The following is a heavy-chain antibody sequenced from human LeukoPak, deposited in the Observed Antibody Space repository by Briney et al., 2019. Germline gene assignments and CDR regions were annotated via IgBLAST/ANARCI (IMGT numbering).Heavy chain of an antibody. J-gene: IGHJ4*02. D-gene: IGHD3-22*01. CDR1: GRSFSGYY. V-gene: IGHV4-34*01. Sequence: SETLSLTCAVYGRSFSGYYWSWIRQPPGKGLEWIGEINHSGSTNYNPSLKSRVTISVDTSKNQFSLKLSSVTAADTAVYYCARGAPNYDSRGNYFDYWGQGTLVTVSS. CDR3: ARGAPNYDSRGNYFDY. CDR2: INHSGST.